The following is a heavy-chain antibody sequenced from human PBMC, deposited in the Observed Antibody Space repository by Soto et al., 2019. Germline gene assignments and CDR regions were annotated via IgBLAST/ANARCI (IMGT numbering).Heavy chain of an antibody. CDR2: INPSGGYT. J-gene: IGHJ6*02. CDR3: ARSRSMGDWSASVTPYAYGMDV. CDR1: GYTFTSYY. Sequence: QVRLVQSGAEVKKPGASVKVSCQTSGYTFTSYYIHWVRQAPVQGLAWMGIINPSGGYTKYSKRFQVKVTMTRDAATNIVYMALSSLTSEDTAVYFCARSRSMGDWSASVTPYAYGMDVWGQGTTVTVSS. V-gene: IGHV1-46*01. D-gene: IGHD3-3*01.